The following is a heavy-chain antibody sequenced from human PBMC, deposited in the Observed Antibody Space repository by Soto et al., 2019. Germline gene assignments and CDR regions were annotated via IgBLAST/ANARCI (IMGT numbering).Heavy chain of an antibody. V-gene: IGHV1-18*01. CDR1: GYTFTSYG. CDR3: ARDFPEMIWGSYRNAFDI. J-gene: IGHJ3*02. D-gene: IGHD3-16*02. CDR2: ISAYNGNT. Sequence: ASVKVSCKASGYTFTSYGISWVRQAPGQGLEWMGWISAYNGNTNYAQKLQGRVTMTTDTSTSTAYMELRSLRSDDTAVYYCARDFPEMIWGSYRNAFDIWGQGTMVTVSS.